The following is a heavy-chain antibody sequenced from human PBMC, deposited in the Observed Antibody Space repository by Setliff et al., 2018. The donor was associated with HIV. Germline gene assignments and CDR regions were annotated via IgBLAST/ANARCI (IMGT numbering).Heavy chain of an antibody. J-gene: IGHJ6*03. V-gene: IGHV4-34*01. CDR1: GGSFSAYY. CDR2: INHSGGT. CDR3: ARDLVVVPAAGHMDSYYMDV. Sequence: KTSETLSLTCAVYGGSFSAYYWSWIRQTPGKGLEWIGEINHSGGTNYNPSPKSRVTMSVDTSKNQFSLKLSSVTAADTAVYYCARDLVVVPAAGHMDSYYMDVWGKGTTVTVSS. D-gene: IGHD2-2*01.